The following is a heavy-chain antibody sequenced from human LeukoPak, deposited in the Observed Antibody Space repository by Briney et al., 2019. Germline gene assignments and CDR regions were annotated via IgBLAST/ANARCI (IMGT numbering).Heavy chain of an antibody. Sequence: GGSLRLSCAASGFTFSSYSMNWVRQAPGKGLEWVSSISSSSSYIYYADSVKGRFTISRDNAKNSLYLQMNSLRAEDTAVYYCAKEYYDDSSGYYENVDYWGQGTLVTVSS. CDR2: ISSSSSYI. CDR3: AKEYYDDSSGYYENVDY. J-gene: IGHJ4*02. D-gene: IGHD3-22*01. V-gene: IGHV3-21*04. CDR1: GFTFSSYS.